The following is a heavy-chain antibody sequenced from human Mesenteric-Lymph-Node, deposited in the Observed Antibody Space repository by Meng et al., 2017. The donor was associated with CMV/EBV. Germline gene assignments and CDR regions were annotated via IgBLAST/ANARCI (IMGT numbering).Heavy chain of an antibody. CDR1: AFTFSSLT. V-gene: IGHV3-21*04. J-gene: IGHJ6*02. CDR2: IRSTRSHT. CDR3: ARDLYYYDSGWGFGMDV. D-gene: IGHD3-10*01. Sequence: GESLKISCAASAFTFSSLTMNWVRQAPGKGLEWVSSIRSTRSHTYYADSVKDRFTISRDNARNSLYRQMNSLKAEDTDVYYCARDLYYYDSGWGFGMDVWGQGTTVTVSS.